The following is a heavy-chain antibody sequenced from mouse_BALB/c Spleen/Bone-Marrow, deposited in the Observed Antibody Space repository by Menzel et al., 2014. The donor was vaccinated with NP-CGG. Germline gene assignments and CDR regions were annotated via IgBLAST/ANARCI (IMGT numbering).Heavy chain of an antibody. D-gene: IGHD2-3*01. J-gene: IGHJ4*01. CDR2: ISYSGST. V-gene: IGHV3-2*02. CDR1: GYSITSDYA. Sequence: DVQLQESGPGLVKPSQSLSLTCTVTGYSITSDYAWNWIRQFPGNKLEWMGYISYSGSTSYNPSLKSRISITRDTSKNQFFLQLNSVTTEDTATYYCARGDGYYGVMDYWGQGTSVTASS. CDR3: ARGDGYYGVMDY.